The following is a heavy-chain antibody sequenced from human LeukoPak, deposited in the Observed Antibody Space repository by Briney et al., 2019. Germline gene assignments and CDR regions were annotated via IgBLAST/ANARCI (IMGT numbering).Heavy chain of an antibody. CDR3: AKGMTSSWPDAFDI. CDR2: ITSTSSYK. J-gene: IGHJ3*02. D-gene: IGHD6-13*01. CDR1: GFTFDDYG. V-gene: IGHV3-20*04. Sequence: EGSLRLSCAASGFTFDDYGMSWVRQAPGKGLEWISSITSTSSYKFYADSVKGRFTISRDNAKNSLYLQMNSLRAEDMALYYCAKGMTSSWPDAFDIWGQGTMVTVSS.